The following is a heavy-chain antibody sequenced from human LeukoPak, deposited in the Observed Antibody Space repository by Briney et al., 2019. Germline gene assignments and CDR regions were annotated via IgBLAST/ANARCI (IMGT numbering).Heavy chain of an antibody. V-gene: IGHV4-4*02. Sequence: SETPSLSCAVSGGSPASSNWWTWAGQPPGKGLEWIGEMYNSGDTNYNPSLKSRVTISMDNSKNQFSLNLTSVTGADTAVYYCSSRNYGSATYQRFWGEGTLVRVSS. D-gene: IGHD3-10*01. CDR2: MYNSGDT. CDR3: SSRNYGSATYQRF. CDR1: GGSPASSNW. J-gene: IGHJ4*02.